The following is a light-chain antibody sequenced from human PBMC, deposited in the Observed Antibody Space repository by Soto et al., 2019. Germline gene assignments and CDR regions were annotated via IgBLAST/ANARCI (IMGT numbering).Light chain of an antibody. CDR2: EDN. CDR3: QSYDASNQV. Sequence: NFMLTQPHSVSESPGKTVTISCTRSSGNIASNYVQWYQQRPGSAPTTVIYEDNQRPSGVPDRFSGSIDSSSNSAALTISGLKTEDDAYYYCQSYDASNQVFGGGTKLTVL. J-gene: IGLJ3*02. V-gene: IGLV6-57*03. CDR1: SGNIASNY.